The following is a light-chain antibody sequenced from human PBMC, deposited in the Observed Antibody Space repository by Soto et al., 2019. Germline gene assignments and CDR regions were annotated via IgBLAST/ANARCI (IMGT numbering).Light chain of an antibody. J-gene: IGLJ2*01. V-gene: IGLV1-44*01. Sequence: QSVLTQPPSASGTPGQRVTISCSGSSSNIGSNTVNWYQQLPGTAPKLLIYSNNQRPSGVPDRFSGSKSGTSASLAISGLQSEDEDDYYCAAWDDSLNGPVFGGGTK. CDR1: SSNIGSNT. CDR2: SNN. CDR3: AAWDDSLNGPV.